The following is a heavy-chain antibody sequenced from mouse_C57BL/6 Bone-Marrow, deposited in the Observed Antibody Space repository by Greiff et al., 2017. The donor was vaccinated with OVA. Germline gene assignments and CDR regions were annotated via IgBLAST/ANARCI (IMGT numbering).Heavy chain of an antibody. CDR3: AMPDAMDY. Sequence: QVQLQQSGAELARPGASVKLSCKASGYTFTSYGISWVKQRTGQGLEWIGEIYPRSGNTYYNEKFKGKATLPADKSSITAYMELRSLTSASSALYFCAMPDAMDYWGQGTSVTVSS. CDR1: GYTFTSYG. J-gene: IGHJ4*01. CDR2: IYPRSGNT. V-gene: IGHV1-81*01.